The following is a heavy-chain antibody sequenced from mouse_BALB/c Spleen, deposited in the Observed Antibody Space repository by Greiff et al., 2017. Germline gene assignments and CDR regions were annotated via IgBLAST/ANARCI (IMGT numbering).Heavy chain of an antibody. CDR2: IDPENGDT. CDR3: NAAYGTYAMDY. V-gene: IGHV14-4*02. CDR1: GFNINDYY. D-gene: IGHD2-10*02. Sequence: EVQLQESGAELVRPGASVKLSCTASGFNINDYYMNWVKQRPEQGLEWIGWIDPENGDTAYAPKFQGKATMTADTSSNTAYLQLNSLTSEDNAVYYFNAAYGTYAMDYWGQGTSVTVSS. J-gene: IGHJ4*01.